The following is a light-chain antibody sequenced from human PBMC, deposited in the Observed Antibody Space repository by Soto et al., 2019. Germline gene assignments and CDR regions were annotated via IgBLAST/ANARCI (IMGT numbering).Light chain of an antibody. CDR2: SAS. CDR1: QTIVTY. J-gene: IGKJ5*01. V-gene: IGKV1-39*01. CDR3: QQIYSTPIN. Sequence: DIQETQSPPSLSAAVGDRVTISCRASQTIVTYLNWYQHIPGKAPKLLVYSASTLQSGVPSRFRGSGSGADFTLTISSLQPDDFATYYCQQIYSTPINFGQGTRLEIK.